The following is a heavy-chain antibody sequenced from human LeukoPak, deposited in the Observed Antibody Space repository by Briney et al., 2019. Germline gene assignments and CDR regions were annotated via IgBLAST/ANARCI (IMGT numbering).Heavy chain of an antibody. CDR3: AREVPRDDAFDI. CDR1: GFTVSSNY. J-gene: IGHJ3*02. CDR2: IYSGGST. Sequence: GGSLRLSCAASGFTVSSNYMSWVRQAPGKGLEWVSVIYSGGSTYYADSVKGRFTISRDNSKNTLYLQMNSLRAEDTAVYYRAREVPRDDAFDIWGQGTMVTVSS. V-gene: IGHV3-66*02.